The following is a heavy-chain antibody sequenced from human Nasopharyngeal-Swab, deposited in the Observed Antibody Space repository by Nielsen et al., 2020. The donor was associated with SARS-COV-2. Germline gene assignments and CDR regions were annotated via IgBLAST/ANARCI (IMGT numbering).Heavy chain of an antibody. V-gene: IGHV3-21*01. CDR2: ISSSSSYI. D-gene: IGHD1-26*01. CDR1: GFTFSSYS. J-gene: IGHJ6*02. Sequence: GGSLRLPCAASGFTFSSYSMNWVRQAPGKGLEWVSSISSSSSYIYYADSVKGRFTISRDNAKNSLYLQMNSLRAEDTAVYYCARRVVGTGNYYYGMDVWGQGTTVTVSS. CDR3: ARRVVGTGNYYYGMDV.